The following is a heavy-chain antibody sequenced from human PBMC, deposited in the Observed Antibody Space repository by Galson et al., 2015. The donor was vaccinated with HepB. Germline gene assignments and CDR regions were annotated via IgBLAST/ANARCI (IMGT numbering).Heavy chain of an antibody. J-gene: IGHJ3*02. D-gene: IGHD7-27*01. CDR3: ARSPGVGFRAFDI. Sequence: SLRLSCAASGFTFSSYAMHWVRQAPGKGLEWVAVISYDGSNKYYADSVKGRFTISRDNSKNTLYLQMNSLRAEDTAVYYCARSPGVGFRAFDIWGQGTMVTVSS. CDR1: GFTFSSYA. CDR2: ISYDGSNK. V-gene: IGHV3-30-3*01.